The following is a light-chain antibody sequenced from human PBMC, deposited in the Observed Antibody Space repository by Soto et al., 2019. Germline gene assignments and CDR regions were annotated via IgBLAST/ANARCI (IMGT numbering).Light chain of an antibody. CDR2: DVS. V-gene: IGLV2-14*01. J-gene: IGLJ2*01. Sequence: QSALTQPASVSGSPGQSITISCTGTSSDVDGYNYVSWYQQHPGKAPKVMIYDVSNRPSGVSNRFSGSKSGNTASLTISGLQAGDEADYYCSSYTSSSTLLFGGGTKLTVL. CDR3: SSYTSSSTLL. CDR1: SSDVDGYNY.